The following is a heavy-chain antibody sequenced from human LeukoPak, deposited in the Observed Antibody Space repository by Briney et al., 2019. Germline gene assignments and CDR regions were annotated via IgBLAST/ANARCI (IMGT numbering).Heavy chain of an antibody. J-gene: IGHJ6*02. V-gene: IGHV3-23*01. CDR2: ISGSGGST. CDR3: AKASRRYCSGGSCYSYYYYYGMDV. Sequence: GGSLRLSCAASGFTFSSYAMSWVRQAPGKGLEWVSAISGSGGSTYYADSVKGRFTISRDNSKNTLYLQMNSLRAEDTAVYYCAKASRRYCSGGSCYSYYYYYGMDVWGQGTTVTVSS. D-gene: IGHD2-15*01. CDR1: GFTFSSYA.